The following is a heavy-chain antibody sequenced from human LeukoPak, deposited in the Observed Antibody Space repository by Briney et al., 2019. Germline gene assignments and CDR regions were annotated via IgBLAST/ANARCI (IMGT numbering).Heavy chain of an antibody. D-gene: IGHD4-17*01. Sequence: GSSVKVPCKASGGTFSSYAISWVRQAPGQGLEWMGGIIPIFGTANYAQKFQGRVTITADKSTSTAYMELSSLRSEDTAVYYCARGLVDYGDSGGLYYYGMDVWGKGTTVTVSS. V-gene: IGHV1-69*06. CDR3: ARGLVDYGDSGGLYYYGMDV. CDR2: IIPIFGTA. J-gene: IGHJ6*04. CDR1: GGTFSSYA.